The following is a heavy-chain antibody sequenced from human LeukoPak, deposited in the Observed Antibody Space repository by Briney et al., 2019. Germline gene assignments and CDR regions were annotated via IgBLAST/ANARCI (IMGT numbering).Heavy chain of an antibody. Sequence: ASVKVSCKASGYTFSDYYVNWVRQAPGQGLEWMGRINPKTGGRVYAQKFRGRVTMTRDTSITTAYMELSSLRSDDTAVYYCAREGYTYGLGYYFDFWGQGTLVTVSS. J-gene: IGHJ4*02. CDR2: INPKTGGR. D-gene: IGHD5-18*01. V-gene: IGHV1-2*02. CDR3: AREGYTYGLGYYFDF. CDR1: GYTFSDYY.